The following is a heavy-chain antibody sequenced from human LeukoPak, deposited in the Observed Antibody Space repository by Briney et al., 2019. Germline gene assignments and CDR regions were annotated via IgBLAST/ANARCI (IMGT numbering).Heavy chain of an antibody. CDR3: AGERGEEYSSGWYKTNYFYN. V-gene: IGHV4-59*12. J-gene: IGHJ4*02. Sequence: SETLSLTCTVSGGSISSYYWSWIRQPPGKGLEWIASGDYSGGTYYNPSLECRVAISADMSKNQISLKLTSVTGADTAVYYCAGERGEEYSSGWYKTNYFYNWGQGIRVTVSS. D-gene: IGHD6-19*01. CDR2: GDYSGGT. CDR1: GGSISSYY.